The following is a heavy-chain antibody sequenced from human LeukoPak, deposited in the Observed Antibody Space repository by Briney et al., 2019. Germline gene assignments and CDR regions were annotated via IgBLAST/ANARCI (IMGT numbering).Heavy chain of an antibody. J-gene: IGHJ4*02. D-gene: IGHD3-22*01. CDR3: ARDFRRITMIDKPDY. V-gene: IGHV1-46*01. Sequence: ASVKVSFRASGYTFTSYYMHWVRQAPGQGLEWMGIINPSGGSTSYAQKFQGRVTMTRDTSTSTVYMELSSLRSEDTAVYYCARDFRRITMIDKPDYWGQGTLVTVSS. CDR2: INPSGGST. CDR1: GYTFTSYY.